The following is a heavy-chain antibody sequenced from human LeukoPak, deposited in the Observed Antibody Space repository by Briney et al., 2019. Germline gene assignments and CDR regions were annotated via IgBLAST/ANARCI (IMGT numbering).Heavy chain of an antibody. J-gene: IGHJ4*02. V-gene: IGHV3-53*01. Sequence: GSLRLSCAASGFTVSSNYMSWVRQAPGKGLEWVSVIYSGGSTYYADSVKGRFTISRDNSKNTLYLQMNSLRAEDTAVYYCQREVWFGELWYVYWGQGTLVTVSS. CDR1: GFTVSSNY. CDR2: IYSGGST. CDR3: QREVWFGELWYVY. D-gene: IGHD3-10*01.